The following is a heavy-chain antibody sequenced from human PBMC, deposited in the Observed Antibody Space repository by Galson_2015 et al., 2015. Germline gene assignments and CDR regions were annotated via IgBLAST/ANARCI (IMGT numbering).Heavy chain of an antibody. V-gene: IGHV1-69*01. Sequence: CKASGGTFSSYAISWVRQAPGQGLEWMGGIIPIFGTANYAQKFQGRVTITADESTSTAYMELSSLRSEDTAVYYCARGQLRIAARPSFDYWGQGTLVTVSS. CDR1: GGTFSSYA. D-gene: IGHD6-6*01. CDR2: IIPIFGTA. CDR3: ARGQLRIAARPSFDY. J-gene: IGHJ4*02.